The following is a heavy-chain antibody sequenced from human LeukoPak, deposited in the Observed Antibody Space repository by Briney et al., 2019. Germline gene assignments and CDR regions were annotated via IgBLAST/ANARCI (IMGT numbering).Heavy chain of an antibody. J-gene: IGHJ4*02. CDR2: IYYSGST. D-gene: IGHD6-13*01. V-gene: IGHV4-59*01. CDR3: ASFISRQLGYFDY. Sequence: PSETLSLTCTVSGGPISSYYWSWIRQPPGKGLEWLGYIYYSGSTNYNPSLKSRVTISVDTSKNQISLKLSSVTAADTAVYYCASFISRQLGYFDYWGQGTLVTVSS. CDR1: GGPISSYY.